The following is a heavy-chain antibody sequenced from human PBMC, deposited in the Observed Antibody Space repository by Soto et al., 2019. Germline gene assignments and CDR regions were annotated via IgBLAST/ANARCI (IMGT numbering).Heavy chain of an antibody. V-gene: IGHV3-73*01. CDR3: TTYYDSSGSFDI. J-gene: IGHJ3*02. CDR1: GLTFSGSA. Sequence: PGGSLRLSCAASGLTFSGSAMHWVRQASGKGLEWVGRIRSKANSYATAYAASVKGRFTISRDDSKNTAYLQMNSLKTEDTAVYYCTTYYDSSGSFDIWGQGTMVTVSS. D-gene: IGHD3-22*01. CDR2: IRSKANSYAT.